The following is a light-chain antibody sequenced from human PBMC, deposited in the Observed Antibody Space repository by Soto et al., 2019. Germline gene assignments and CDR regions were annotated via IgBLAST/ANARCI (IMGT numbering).Light chain of an antibody. CDR1: QSISNW. V-gene: IGKV1-5*03. J-gene: IGKJ2*01. CDR2: KAS. Sequence: DIQMTQSPSTLSASVGDRVTITCRASQSISNWLAWYQQKPGKAPKLLIYKASSLESGVPSSFSGSGSGTEFTLTISSLQPDDSATYYCQQYHTLYTFGPGTKVEIK. CDR3: QQYHTLYT.